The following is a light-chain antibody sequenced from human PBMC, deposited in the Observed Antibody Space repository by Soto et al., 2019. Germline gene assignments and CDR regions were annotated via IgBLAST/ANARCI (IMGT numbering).Light chain of an antibody. CDR2: ANT. J-gene: IGLJ2*01. CDR3: QSFDSSLTTLI. Sequence: QSVLTQPPSVTGAPGQRVTISCTGTNSNIGAGSGVNWYQQFPDKAPTLLIYANTDRPSGVPDRFSGSTSATSASLAITGLQSEDEADYYCQSFDSSLTTLIFGGGTKVTVL. V-gene: IGLV1-40*01. CDR1: NSNIGAGSG.